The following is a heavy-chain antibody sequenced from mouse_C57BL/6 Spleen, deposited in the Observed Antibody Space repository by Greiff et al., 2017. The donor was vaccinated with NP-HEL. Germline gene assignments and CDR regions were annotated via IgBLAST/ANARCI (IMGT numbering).Heavy chain of an antibody. Sequence: QVQLQQPGAELVRPGTSVKLSCKASGYTFTSYWMHWVKQRPGQGLEWIGVIDPSDSYTNYNQKFKGKATLTVDTSSSTAYMQLSSLTSEDSAVYYCARGGDYVTGDWYFDVWGPGTTVTVSS. V-gene: IGHV1-59*01. CDR2: IDPSDSYT. CDR1: GYTFTSYW. CDR3: ARGGDYVTGDWYFDV. J-gene: IGHJ1*01. D-gene: IGHD1-1*01.